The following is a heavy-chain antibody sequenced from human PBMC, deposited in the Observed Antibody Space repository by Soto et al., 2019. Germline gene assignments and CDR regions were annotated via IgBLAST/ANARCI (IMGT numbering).Heavy chain of an antibody. CDR1: GYTFTSYY. CDR2: IIPIFGTA. V-gene: IGHV1-69*13. J-gene: IGHJ6*02. CDR3: ARESRNYYGMDV. Sequence: ASVNVSCKASGYTFTSYYMHWVRQAPGQGLEWMGGIIPIFGTANYAQKFQGRVTITADESTSTAYMELSSLRSEDTAVYYCARESRNYYGMDVWGQGTTVTVSS.